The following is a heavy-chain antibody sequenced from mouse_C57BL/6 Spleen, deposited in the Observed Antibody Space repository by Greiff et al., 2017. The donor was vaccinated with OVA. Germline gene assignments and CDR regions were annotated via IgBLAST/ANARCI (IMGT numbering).Heavy chain of an antibody. CDR1: GYTFTDYY. CDR3: ARSYGSSYDYAMDY. V-gene: IGHV1-19*01. J-gene: IGHJ4*01. Sequence: VQLKESGPVLVKPGASVKMSCKASGYTFTDYYMNWVKQSHGKSLEWIGVINPYNGGTSYNQKFKGKATLTVDKSSSTAYMELNSLTSEDSAVYYCARSYGSSYDYAMDYWGQGTSVTVSS. CDR2: INPYNGGT. D-gene: IGHD1-1*01.